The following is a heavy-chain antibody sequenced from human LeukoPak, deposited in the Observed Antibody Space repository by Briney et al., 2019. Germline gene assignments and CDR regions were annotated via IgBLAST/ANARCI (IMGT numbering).Heavy chain of an antibody. D-gene: IGHD3-10*01. CDR3: QFGSGSYYNIPDNWFDP. Sequence: GGSLRLSCAASGFAFRSYWMSWVRQAPGKGLEWVANIKEDGSEKYYVDSVKGRFTISRDNTKNSLYLQINSLRAEDTAVYYCQFGSGSYYNIPDNWFDPWGQGTLVTVSS. J-gene: IGHJ5*02. CDR2: IKEDGSEK. V-gene: IGHV3-7*01. CDR1: GFAFRSYW.